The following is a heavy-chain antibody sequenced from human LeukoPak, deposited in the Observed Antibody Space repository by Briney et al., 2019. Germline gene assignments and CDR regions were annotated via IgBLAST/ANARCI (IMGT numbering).Heavy chain of an antibody. CDR1: GYSFTSYW. CDR3: ARQEPYPPYSLGATSLARSHAFGI. J-gene: IGHJ3*02. CDR2: IYPGDSDT. D-gene: IGHD1-26*01. V-gene: IGHV5-51*01. Sequence: GESLKISCKGSGYSFTSYWIGWVRQMPGKGLEWMGIIYPGDSDTRYSPSFQGQVTISADKSISTAYLQWSSLKASDTAMYYCARQEPYPPYSLGATSLARSHAFGIWGQGTMVTVSS.